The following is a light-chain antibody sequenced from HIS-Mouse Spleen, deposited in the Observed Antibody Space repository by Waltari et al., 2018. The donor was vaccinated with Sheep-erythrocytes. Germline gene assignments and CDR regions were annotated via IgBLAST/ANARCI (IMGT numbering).Light chain of an antibody. CDR3: QQRSNWYT. V-gene: IGKV3-11*01. CDR2: DAS. J-gene: IGKJ2*01. CDR1: QSVSSY. Sequence: EIVLTQSPATLSLSPGERATLSCRASQSVSSYLAWYQQKHGQAPRLLIYDASNRATGIPARFSGSGSGTDFTLTISSLEPEDCAVYYCQQRSNWYTFGQGTKLEIK.